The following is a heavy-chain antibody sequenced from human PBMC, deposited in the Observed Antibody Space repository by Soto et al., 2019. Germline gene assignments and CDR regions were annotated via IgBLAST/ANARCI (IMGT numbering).Heavy chain of an antibody. V-gene: IGHV4-4*07. Sequence: QVQLQESGPGLVKPSETLSLTCTVSGGSISSYYWSWIRQPAGKGLEWIGRIYTSGSTNYNPSLKSRVTMSVDTSKNQFSLKLSSVTAADTAVYYCAREGITMVRGVFNWFVPWGQGTLVTVSS. CDR1: GGSISSYY. CDR3: AREGITMVRGVFNWFVP. CDR2: IYTSGST. D-gene: IGHD3-10*01. J-gene: IGHJ5*02.